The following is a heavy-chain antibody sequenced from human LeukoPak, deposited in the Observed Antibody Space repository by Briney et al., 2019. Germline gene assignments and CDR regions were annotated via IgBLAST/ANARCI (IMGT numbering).Heavy chain of an antibody. CDR2: INGDGGST. CDR1: GCTFDEHA. J-gene: IGHJ4*02. D-gene: IGHD5-24*01. V-gene: IGHV3-43*02. CDR3: AKDYVRDGYNYGVFQN. Sequence: GGTLRLSCAASGCTFDEHAMHWVRQAPGKGLEWVSLINGDGGSTYYVVLVKGRITIFRENSKHSLYPHMNSPATEDPALFYCAKDYVRDGYNYGVFQNWGRGTLVTV.